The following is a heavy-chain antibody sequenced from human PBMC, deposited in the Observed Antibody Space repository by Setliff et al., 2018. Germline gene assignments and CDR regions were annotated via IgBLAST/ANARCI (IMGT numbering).Heavy chain of an antibody. CDR2: IDWADDK. V-gene: IGHV2-70*11. CDR3: ARSRLIDYYDSSGYLDY. CDR1: GFSLSTSGMC. D-gene: IGHD3-22*01. J-gene: IGHJ4*02. Sequence: SGPTLVNPTPPLTLTCTFSGFSLSTSGMCVSWILQPPGKALEWLARIDWADDKYYSTSLKNRLTISKDTSKNQVVLTMTNLDPVDTATYYCARSRLIDYYDSSGYLDYWGQGTLVTVSS.